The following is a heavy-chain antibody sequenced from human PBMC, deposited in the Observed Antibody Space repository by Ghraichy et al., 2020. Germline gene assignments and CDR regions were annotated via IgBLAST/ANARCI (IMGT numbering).Heavy chain of an antibody. CDR3: AKSRGGYYLFDY. V-gene: IGHV3-23*01. Sequence: GESLNISCAASGFTFSSYAMSWVRQAPGKGLEWVSTISGSDGSTYYADSVKGRFTISRDNSKNTLYLQMNSLRAEDTAVYYCAKSRGGYYLFDYWGQGTLVTVSS. CDR1: GFTFSSYA. D-gene: IGHD3-22*01. CDR2: ISGSDGST. J-gene: IGHJ4*02.